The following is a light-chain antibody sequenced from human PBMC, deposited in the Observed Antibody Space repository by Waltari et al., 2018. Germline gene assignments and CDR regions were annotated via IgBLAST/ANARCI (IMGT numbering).Light chain of an antibody. V-gene: IGKV1-12*01. CDR2: GST. CDR3: QQTDSFPLT. J-gene: IGKJ4*01. CDR1: QDVSTW. Sequence: DIQMTQSPSSVFASVGDRVTISCRASQDVSTWVAWYQQKPGKPPKRLIHGSTTLQSGVPSRFSGSGSGTDFTLTINGLQPDDFASYICQQTDSFPLTFGGGTKVDIK.